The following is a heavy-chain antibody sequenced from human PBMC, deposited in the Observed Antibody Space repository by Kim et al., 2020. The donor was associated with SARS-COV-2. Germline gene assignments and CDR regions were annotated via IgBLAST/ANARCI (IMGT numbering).Heavy chain of an antibody. J-gene: IGHJ6*02. V-gene: IGHV4-31*03. CDR2: IYYSGST. CDR3: ARDNLRRYSGSNLAHYYYGMDV. CDR1: GGSISSGGYY. D-gene: IGHD1-26*01. Sequence: SETLSLTCTVSGGSISSGGYYWSWIRQHPGKGLEWIGYIYYSGSTYYNPSLKSRVTISVDTSKNQFSLKLSSVTAADTAVYYCARDNLRRYSGSNLAHYYYGMDVWGQGTTVTVSS.